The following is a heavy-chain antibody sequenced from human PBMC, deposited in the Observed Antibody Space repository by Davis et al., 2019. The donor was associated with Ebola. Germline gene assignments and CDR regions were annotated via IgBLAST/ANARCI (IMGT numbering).Heavy chain of an antibody. CDR2: ISSSGSTI. J-gene: IGHJ6*02. CDR3: ARFTGRLRLGGMDV. D-gene: IGHD3-16*01. CDR1: GFTFTDYY. V-gene: IGHV3-11*04. Sequence: GESLKISCSPSGFTFTDYYMSWIRQAPGKGLEWVSYISSSGSTIYYADSVKGRFTISRDNAKNSLYLQMNSLRAEDTAVYYCARFTGRLRLGGMDVWGQGTTVTVSS.